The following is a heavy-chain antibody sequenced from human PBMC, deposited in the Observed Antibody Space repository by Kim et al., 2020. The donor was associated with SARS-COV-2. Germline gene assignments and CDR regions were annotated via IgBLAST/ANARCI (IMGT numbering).Heavy chain of an antibody. CDR1: GFTVSSYV. J-gene: IGHJ4*02. D-gene: IGHD4-17*01. CDR3: GRLDFGDDY. V-gene: IGHV3-53*01. Sequence: GVSLRLSCAASGFTVSSYVMSWVRQTPGKGLEWVSLIYPDGYPYYADSVKGRFTISRDTSESTLYLQMNSLRADDTAVYYCGRLDFGDDYWGQGTLVTVSS. CDR2: IYPDGYP.